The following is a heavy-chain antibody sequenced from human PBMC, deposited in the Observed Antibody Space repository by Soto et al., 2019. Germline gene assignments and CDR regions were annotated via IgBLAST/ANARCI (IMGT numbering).Heavy chain of an antibody. CDR2: IFYSGST. D-gene: IGHD1-26*01. J-gene: IGHJ4*02. V-gene: IGHV4-31*03. Sequence: SDTLSLTCSVSGGSVSIGDYYWSWIRQHPGKGLEWIGYIFYSGSTYYSPSLKSRLTISMDTSKNHFSLRLNSVTAADTAVYYCARGLITGSQYSGGWYYFDSWGQGTQVTVSS. CDR1: GGSVSIGDYY. CDR3: ARGLITGSQYSGGWYYFDS.